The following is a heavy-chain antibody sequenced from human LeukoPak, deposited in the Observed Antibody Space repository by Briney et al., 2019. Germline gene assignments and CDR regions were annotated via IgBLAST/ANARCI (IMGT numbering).Heavy chain of an antibody. Sequence: PGGSLRLSCAASGFTFSSYAMHWVRQAPDKGLEWVAVISYDGSNKYYADSVKGRFTISRDNSKNTLYLQMNSLRAEDTAVYYCAKRDILYCSSTSCGIDYWGQGTLVTVSS. D-gene: IGHD2-2*01. V-gene: IGHV3-30*04. CDR1: GFTFSSYA. J-gene: IGHJ4*02. CDR2: ISYDGSNK. CDR3: AKRDILYCSSTSCGIDY.